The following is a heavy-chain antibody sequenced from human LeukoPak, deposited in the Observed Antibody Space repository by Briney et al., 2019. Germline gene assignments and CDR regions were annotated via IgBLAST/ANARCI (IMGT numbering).Heavy chain of an antibody. Sequence: GGSLRLSCAASGFTFSSYAMSWVRQAPGKGLEWVSAISGSGGSTYYADSVKGRFTISRDNSKNTLYLQINSLRAEDTAVYYCAKEDRRITIFGVVTNWFDPWGQGTLVTVSS. J-gene: IGHJ5*02. CDR3: AKEDRRITIFGVVTNWFDP. V-gene: IGHV3-23*01. CDR1: GFTFSSYA. CDR2: ISGSGGST. D-gene: IGHD3-3*01.